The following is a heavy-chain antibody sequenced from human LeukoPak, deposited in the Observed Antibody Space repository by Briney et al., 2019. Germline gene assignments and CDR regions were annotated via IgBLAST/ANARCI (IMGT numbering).Heavy chain of an antibody. J-gene: IGHJ4*02. CDR1: GFTFSSHA. CDR3: AKDSGLFSMVRGGAYFDY. D-gene: IGHD3-10*01. CDR2: ISSDGSYK. Sequence: GGSLRLSCAASGFTFSSHALHWVRQAPGKGLEWVAVISSDGSYKYYADSVKGRFTISRDNSKNTLYLQSNSLRAEDTAVYYCAKDSGLFSMVRGGAYFDYWGQGIPVTVSS. V-gene: IGHV3-30*04.